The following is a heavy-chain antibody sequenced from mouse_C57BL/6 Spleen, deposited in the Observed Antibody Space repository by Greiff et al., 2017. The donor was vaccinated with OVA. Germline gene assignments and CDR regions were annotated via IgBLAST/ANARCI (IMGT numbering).Heavy chain of an antibody. V-gene: IGHV14-1*01. CDR1: GYNINDYY. Sequence: EVQLKQPGAELVRPGASVKLSCTASGYNINDYYMHWVKQRPEQGLEWIGRIDPEDGDTEYAPKFQGKATMTVDTSSSTAYLQLSSLTSEDSADYYGTTLADGYYFDYWGKGTTLTVSS. CDR2: IDPEDGDT. D-gene: IGHD2-3*01. CDR3: TTLADGYYFDY. J-gene: IGHJ2*01.